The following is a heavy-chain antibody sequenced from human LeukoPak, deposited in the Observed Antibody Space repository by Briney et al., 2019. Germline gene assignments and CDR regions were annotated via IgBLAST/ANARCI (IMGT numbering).Heavy chain of an antibody. V-gene: IGHV4-34*01. CDR3: ARVLDRYYGSSGYVDY. D-gene: IGHD3-22*01. J-gene: IGHJ4*02. CDR1: GGSISSYY. CDR2: INHSGST. Sequence: SETLSLTCTVSGGSISSYYWSWIRQPPGKGLEWIGEINHSGSTNYNPSLKSRVTISVDTSKNQFSLKLSSVTAADTAVYYCARVLDRYYGSSGYVDYWGQGTLVTVSS.